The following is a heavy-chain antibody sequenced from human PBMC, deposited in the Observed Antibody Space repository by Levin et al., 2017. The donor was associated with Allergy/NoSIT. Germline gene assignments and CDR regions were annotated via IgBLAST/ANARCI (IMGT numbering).Heavy chain of an antibody. V-gene: IGHV3-21*01. CDR1: GFTFSNYN. D-gene: IGHD2-2*01. CDR3: ARDSRYCTSTSCYDPVDY. J-gene: IGHJ4*02. Sequence: LSLTCAASGFTFSNYNMNWVRQAPGKGLEWVSSISTGSSYIYYADSMKGRFTISRDNAQNSLYLQMNSLRAEDTAVYYCARDSRYCTSTSCYDPVDYWGQGTLVTVSS. CDR2: ISTGSSYI.